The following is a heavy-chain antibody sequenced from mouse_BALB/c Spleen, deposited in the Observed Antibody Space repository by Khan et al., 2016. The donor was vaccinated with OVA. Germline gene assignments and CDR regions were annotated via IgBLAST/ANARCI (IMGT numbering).Heavy chain of an antibody. D-gene: IGHD2-1*01. V-gene: IGHV14-3*02. Sequence: VQLKQSGAELVKPGASVKLSCTASGFNIKDTYMHWVKQRPEQGLEWIGRIDPANGNTKYDPKFQGKATITADTSSNTAYLQLSSLTSEDTAVYSYADGNWAMDYWGQGASVTVSS. CDR1: GFNIKDTY. CDR3: ADGNWAMDY. J-gene: IGHJ4*01. CDR2: IDPANGNT.